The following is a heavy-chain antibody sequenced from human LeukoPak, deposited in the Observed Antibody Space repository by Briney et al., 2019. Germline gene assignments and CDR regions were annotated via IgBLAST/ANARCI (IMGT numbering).Heavy chain of an antibody. J-gene: IGHJ4*02. CDR2: ISGSGGRT. D-gene: IGHD3/OR15-3a*01. Sequence: GGSLRLSCAASGFTFSSYAMSWVRQAPGKGLEWVSGISGSGGRTYYADSVKGRFTISRDTSKNTLYLQMNSLRAEDTAVYYCAKVWTGDLDYWGQGTLVTVSS. CDR1: GFTFSSYA. V-gene: IGHV3-23*01. CDR3: AKVWTGDLDY.